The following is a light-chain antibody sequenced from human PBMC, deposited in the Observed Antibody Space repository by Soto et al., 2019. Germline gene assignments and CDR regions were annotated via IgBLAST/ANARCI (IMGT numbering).Light chain of an antibody. CDR2: GAS. J-gene: IGKJ5*01. CDR3: QKYNSAPPIT. CDR1: QSVSNNY. V-gene: IGKV3-20*01. Sequence: EIVLTQSPGTLSLSPGERATLSCRASQSVSNNYLAWYQQKPGQAPRLLIYGASNRATGIPDRFSGSGSGTDFTLTISSVQPGDVATYYCQKYNSAPPITFGQGTRLEIK.